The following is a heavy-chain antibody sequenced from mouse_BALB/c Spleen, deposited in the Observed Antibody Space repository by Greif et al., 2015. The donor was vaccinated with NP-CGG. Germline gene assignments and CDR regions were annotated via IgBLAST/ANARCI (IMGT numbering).Heavy chain of an antibody. Sequence: VQLQQSGPELVKPGASVKISCKASGYTFTDYYINWVKQKPGQGLEWIGWIYPGSGNTKYNEKFKGKATLTVDTSFSTAYMQLSSLTSEDTAVYFCARRTGTEAMDYWGQGTSVTVSS. CDR2: IYPGSGNT. CDR3: ARRTGTEAMDY. CDR1: GYTFTDYY. V-gene: IGHV1-84*02. D-gene: IGHD4-1*01. J-gene: IGHJ4*01.